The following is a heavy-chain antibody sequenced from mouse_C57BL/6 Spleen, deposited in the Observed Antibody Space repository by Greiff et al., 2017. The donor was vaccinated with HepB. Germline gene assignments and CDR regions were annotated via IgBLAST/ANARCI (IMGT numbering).Heavy chain of an antibody. Sequence: EVQLVESGGDLVKPGGSLKLSCAASGFTFSSYGMSWVRQTPDKRLEWVATISSGGSYTYYPDSVKGRFTISRDNAKNTLYLQMSSLKSEDTAMYYCARLYYYGSSWDYYAMDYWGQGTSVTVSS. CDR1: GFTFSSYG. CDR2: ISSGGSYT. V-gene: IGHV5-6*01. D-gene: IGHD1-1*01. CDR3: ARLYYYGSSWDYYAMDY. J-gene: IGHJ4*01.